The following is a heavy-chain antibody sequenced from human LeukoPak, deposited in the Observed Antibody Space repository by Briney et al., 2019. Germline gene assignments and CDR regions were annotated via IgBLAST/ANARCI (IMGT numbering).Heavy chain of an antibody. J-gene: IGHJ4*02. CDR3: ARLTSSGLDY. CDR1: GFTLSTYP. CDR2: ISYDGSNM. V-gene: IGHV3-30*04. Sequence: PGGSLRLSCAASGFTLSTYPMHWVRQAPGKGLEWVAVISYDGSNMYYADSVKGRFTISRDNYKNTLYLQMNSLRAEDTAVYYCARLTSSGLDYWGQGTLVTVSS. D-gene: IGHD3-22*01.